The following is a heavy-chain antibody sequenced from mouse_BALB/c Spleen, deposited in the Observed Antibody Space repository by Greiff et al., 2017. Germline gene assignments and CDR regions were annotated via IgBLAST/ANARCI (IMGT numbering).Heavy chain of an antibody. J-gene: IGHJ3*01. V-gene: IGHV2-3*01. CDR1: GFSLTSYG. CDR2: IWGDGGK. CDR3: ADQTYSRAY. D-gene: IGHD2-10*01. Sequence: VQLVESGPGLVAPSQSLSITCTVSGFSLTSYGVSWVRQPPGKGLEWLGVIWGDGGKNYHSALISRLSISKVNSKSQVFLTLNRLQTDDTATYYCADQTYSRAYWGQGTLVTVSA.